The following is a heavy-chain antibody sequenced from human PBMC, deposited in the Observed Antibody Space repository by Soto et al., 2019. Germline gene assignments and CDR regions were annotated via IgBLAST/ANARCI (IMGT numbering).Heavy chain of an antibody. CDR3: ARVKTSTIREYYFDY. CDR2: ISYDGSNK. V-gene: IGHV3-30-3*01. Sequence: QVQLVESGGGVVQPGRSLRLSCAASGFTFSSYAMHWVRQAPGKGLEWVAVISYDGSNKYYADSVKGRFTISRDNSKNTLYLQMNSLRAEDTAVYYCARVKTSTIREYYFDYWGQGTLVTVSS. J-gene: IGHJ4*02. D-gene: IGHD3-10*01. CDR1: GFTFSSYA.